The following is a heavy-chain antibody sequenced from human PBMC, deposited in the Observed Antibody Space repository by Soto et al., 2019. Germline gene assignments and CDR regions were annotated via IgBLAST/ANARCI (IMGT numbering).Heavy chain of an antibody. J-gene: IGHJ4*02. D-gene: IGHD3-3*01. CDR1: GYTFTGYY. CDR3: ARAKIFGVVIISLFDY. CDR2: INPNSGGT. Sequence: ASVKVSCKASGYTFTGYYMHWVRQAPGQGLEWMGWINPNSGGTNYAQKFQGRVTMTRDTSISTAYMELSRLRSDDTAVYYCARAKIFGVVIISLFDYSGQVPLVTVSS. V-gene: IGHV1-2*02.